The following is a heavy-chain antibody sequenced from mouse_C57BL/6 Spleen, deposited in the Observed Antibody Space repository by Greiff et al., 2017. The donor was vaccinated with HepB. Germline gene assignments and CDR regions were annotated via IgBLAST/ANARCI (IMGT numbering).Heavy chain of an antibody. Sequence: EVNLVESGGGLVKPGGSLKLSCAASGFTFSDYGMHWVRQAPEKGLEWVAYISSGSSTIYYADTVKGRFTISRDNAKNTLFLQMTSLRSEDTAMYYCATYDYDAMDYWGQGTSVTVSS. CDR1: GFTFSDYG. CDR2: ISSGSSTI. CDR3: ATYDYDAMDY. V-gene: IGHV5-17*01. D-gene: IGHD6-5*01. J-gene: IGHJ4*01.